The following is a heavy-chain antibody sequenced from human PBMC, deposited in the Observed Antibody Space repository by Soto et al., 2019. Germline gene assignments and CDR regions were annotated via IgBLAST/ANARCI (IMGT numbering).Heavy chain of an antibody. D-gene: IGHD3-22*01. Sequence: SETLSLTCTVSGGSISSYYWSWIRQPPGKGLEWIGYIYYSGSTNYNPSLKSRVTISVDTSKNQFSLKLSSVTAADTAVYYCARDLYYYDSRGYYRHDDAYDIWGQGTMVIVSS. J-gene: IGHJ3*02. V-gene: IGHV4-59*01. CDR3: ARDLYYYDSRGYYRHDDAYDI. CDR2: IYYSGST. CDR1: GGSISSYY.